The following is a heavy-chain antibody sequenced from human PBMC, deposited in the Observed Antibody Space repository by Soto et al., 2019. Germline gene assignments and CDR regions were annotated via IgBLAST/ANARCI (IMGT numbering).Heavy chain of an antibody. CDR1: GGSISSGGYY. CDR2: IYYSGTA. Sequence: SETLSLTCTVSGGSISSGGYYWSWIRQHPGKGLEWIGYIYYSGTAYSNPSLKSRVTISVDTSKNQFSLKLSSVTAADTAVYYCARRSGYDSQHPPGLFDYWGQGTLVTVSS. V-gene: IGHV4-31*03. D-gene: IGHD5-12*01. CDR3: ARRSGYDSQHPPGLFDY. J-gene: IGHJ4*02.